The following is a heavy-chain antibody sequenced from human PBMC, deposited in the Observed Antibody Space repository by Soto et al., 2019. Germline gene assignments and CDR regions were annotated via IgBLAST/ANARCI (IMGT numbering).Heavy chain of an antibody. D-gene: IGHD3-9*01. CDR3: ARRTNYDILTGYLYYYYYMDV. CDR2: ISSSGSTI. Sequence: GGSLRLSCAASGFTFSDYYMSWIRQAPGKGLEWVSYISSSGSTIYYADSVKGRFTISRDNAKNSLYLQMNSLRAEDTAVYYCARRTNYDILTGYLYYYYYMDVWGKGTTVTV. J-gene: IGHJ6*03. V-gene: IGHV3-11*01. CDR1: GFTFSDYY.